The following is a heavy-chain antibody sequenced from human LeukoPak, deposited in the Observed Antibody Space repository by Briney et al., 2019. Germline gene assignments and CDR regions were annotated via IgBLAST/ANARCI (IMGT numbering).Heavy chain of an antibody. Sequence: GGSLRLSCAASGFTFRMYAINWVRQRPGKGLEWVSAISGNGNSSFHADSVKGRFTISRDNSKNTLLLQIERLRVEDTAVYYCAKSALLGIVVGGGMDVWGQGTTVTVSS. CDR2: ISGNGNSS. V-gene: IGHV3-23*01. CDR3: AKSALLGIVVGGGMDV. D-gene: IGHD6-19*01. CDR1: GFTFRMYA. J-gene: IGHJ6*02.